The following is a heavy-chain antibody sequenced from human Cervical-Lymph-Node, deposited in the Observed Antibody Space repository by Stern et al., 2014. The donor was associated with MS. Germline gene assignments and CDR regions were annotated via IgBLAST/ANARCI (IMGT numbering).Heavy chain of an antibody. CDR2: IYPGDAEN. CDR3: ARRGHGYMGIDF. Sequence: MQLVQSGAEVKKPGESLRISCEVSGYRFTNNWIGWVRQMPGKGLEWMGVIYPGDAENRYSPSFQGQVTILVCKSNTTHYLPWSSLKASDTAIYYCARRGHGYMGIDFWGQGTPVTVSP. D-gene: IGHD1-1*01. J-gene: IGHJ4*02. CDR1: GYRFTNNW. V-gene: IGHV5-51*03.